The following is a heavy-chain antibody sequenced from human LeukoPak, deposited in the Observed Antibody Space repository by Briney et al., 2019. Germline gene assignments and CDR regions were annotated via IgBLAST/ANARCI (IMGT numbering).Heavy chain of an antibody. CDR1: GFTFSSYA. D-gene: IGHD6-19*01. J-gene: IGHJ4*02. Sequence: GGSLRLSCAASGFTFSSYAMHWVRQAPGKGLEWVAVISYDGSNKYYADSVKGRFTISRDNSKNTLYLEMNSLRAEDTAVYYCAKVPLSSSGWDREYYFDYWGQGALVTVSS. V-gene: IGHV3-30-3*01. CDR2: ISYDGSNK. CDR3: AKVPLSSSGWDREYYFDY.